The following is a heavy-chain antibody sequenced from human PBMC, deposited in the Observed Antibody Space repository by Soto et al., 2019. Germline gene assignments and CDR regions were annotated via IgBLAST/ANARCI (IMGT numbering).Heavy chain of an antibody. CDR3: TSLLLWFVEAPDY. V-gene: IGHV3-15*01. CDR1: GFTLSKSW. CDR2: IKSKTDGGTT. J-gene: IGHJ4*02. Sequence: PGGSLRLSCAASGFTLSKSWMSWVRQTPGKGLEWVGRIKSKTDGGTTDYAAPVRGRFTISRDDSRNTLYLQMNSLKTEDTALYYCTSLLLWFVEAPDYWGQGTLVTVSS. D-gene: IGHD3-10*01.